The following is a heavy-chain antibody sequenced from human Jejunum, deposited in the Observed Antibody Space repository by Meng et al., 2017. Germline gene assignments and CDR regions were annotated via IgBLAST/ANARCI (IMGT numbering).Heavy chain of an antibody. J-gene: IGHJ4*02. CDR2: INTNSGGT. V-gene: IGHV1-2*06. D-gene: IGHD5-24*01. CDR1: GYSLNGFY. Sequence: QVQMEQSGAEVRKPGASVKVSCWASGYSLNGFYMHWVRQAPGKGLEWMGRINTNSGGTNYAQNFKGRVTLTRDTSTVYMEVNRLRSDDTAVYYCAGRSYNYDDYFDFWGRGTLVTVSS. CDR3: AGRSYNYDDYFDF.